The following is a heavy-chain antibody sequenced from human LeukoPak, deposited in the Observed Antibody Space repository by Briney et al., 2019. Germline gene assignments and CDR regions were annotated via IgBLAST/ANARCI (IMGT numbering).Heavy chain of an antibody. D-gene: IGHD6-19*01. CDR1: GFAVPTGGMR. V-gene: IGHV2-70*04. Sequence: SGPALVHPTPPLTLTCTCSGFAVPTGGMRMSWMRQPPVKALEWLAPTDWDDDKFYTTSLKTRLTISKDTSKNPVVLTMTNMDPVDTATYYCAVAGASYFDNWGQGILVTVSS. J-gene: IGHJ4*02. CDR2: TDWDDDK. CDR3: AVAGASYFDN.